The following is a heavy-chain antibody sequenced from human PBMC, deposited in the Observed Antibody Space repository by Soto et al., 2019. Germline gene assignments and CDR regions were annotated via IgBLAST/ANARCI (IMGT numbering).Heavy chain of an antibody. J-gene: IGHJ4*02. Sequence: PSETLTLTCTVSGDSISTTTYYRALIRQPPGKGLEWIGSIIYTGSTYYNPSLQSRVTISVDTSRNQFSLRLSSVTASDTALYYCGSNALYLHLDYWGQGALVTVSS. D-gene: IGHD2-2*02. CDR2: IIYTGST. V-gene: IGHV4-39*01. CDR1: GDSISTTTYY. CDR3: GSNALYLHLDY.